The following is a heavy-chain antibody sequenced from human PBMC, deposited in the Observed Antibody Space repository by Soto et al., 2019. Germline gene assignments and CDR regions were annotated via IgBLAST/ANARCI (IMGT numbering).Heavy chain of an antibody. V-gene: IGHV1-46*01. J-gene: IGHJ6*02. CDR1: GYTFTSYY. Sequence: ASVKVSCKASGYTFTSYYMHWVRQAPGQGLEWMGIINPSGGSTSYAQKFQGRVTMTRDTSTSTVYMELSSLRSEDTAVYYCARGISTTRYYYYYGMDVWGQGTTVTVSS. CDR2: INPSGGST. D-gene: IGHD2-2*01. CDR3: ARGISTTRYYYYYGMDV.